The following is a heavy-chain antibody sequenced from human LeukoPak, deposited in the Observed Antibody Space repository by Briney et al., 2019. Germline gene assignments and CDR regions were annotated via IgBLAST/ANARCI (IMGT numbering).Heavy chain of an antibody. V-gene: IGHV4-34*01. J-gene: IGHJ4*02. Sequence: SETLSLTCAVYGGSFSGYYWSWIRQPPGKGLEWIGEINHSGSTNYNPSLKSRVTISVDTSKNQFSLKLSSVTAADTAVYYCAAALGQDFWSGYKYWGQGTLVTVSS. CDR1: GGSFSGYY. CDR3: AAALGQDFWSGYKY. CDR2: INHSGST. D-gene: IGHD3-3*01.